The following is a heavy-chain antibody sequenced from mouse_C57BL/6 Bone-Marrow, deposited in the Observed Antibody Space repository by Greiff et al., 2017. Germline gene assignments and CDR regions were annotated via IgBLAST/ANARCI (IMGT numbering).Heavy chain of an antibody. CDR2: ISYDGSN. CDR3: AREPYEG. Sequence: VQLKESGPGLVKPSQSLSLTCSVTGYSITSGYYWNWIRQFPGNKLEWMGYISYDGSNNYNPSLKSRISITRDTSKNQFFLKLNSVTTEDTATYYCAREPYEGGGQGTSVTVSS. J-gene: IGHJ4*01. D-gene: IGHD2-3*01. V-gene: IGHV3-6*01. CDR1: GYSITSGYY.